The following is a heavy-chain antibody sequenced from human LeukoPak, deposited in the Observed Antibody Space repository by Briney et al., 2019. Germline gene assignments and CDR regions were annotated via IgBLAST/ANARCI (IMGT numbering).Heavy chain of an antibody. CDR2: INHSGST. Sequence: SETLSLTCSVSGGSIGSTAYYWSWIRQPPGKGLEWIGEINHSGSTNYNPSLKSRVTISVDTSKNQFSLKLSSVTAADTAVYYCARAARSPGVSRAKKGPTAQYDYWGQGTLVTVSS. D-gene: IGHD7-27*01. J-gene: IGHJ4*02. CDR1: GGSIGSTAYY. V-gene: IGHV4-39*07. CDR3: ARAARSPGVSRAKKGPTAQYDY.